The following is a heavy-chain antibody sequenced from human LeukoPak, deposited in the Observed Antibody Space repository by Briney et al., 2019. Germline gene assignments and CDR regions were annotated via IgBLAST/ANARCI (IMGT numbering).Heavy chain of an antibody. CDR1: GGSIISSSYY. V-gene: IGHV4-39*01. D-gene: IGHD2-2*01. CDR2: IYYSGST. J-gene: IGHJ4*02. CDR3: AKQAYCSSTSCYRFDY. Sequence: SETLSLTCTASGGSIISSSYYWGWIRQPPGKGLEWIGSIYYSGSTYYNPSLKSRVTISVDTSKNQFSLKLSSVTAADTAVYYCAKQAYCSSTSCYRFDYWGQGTLVTVSS.